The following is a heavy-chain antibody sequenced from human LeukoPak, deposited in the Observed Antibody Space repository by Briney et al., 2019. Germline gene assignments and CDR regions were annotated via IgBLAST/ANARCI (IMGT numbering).Heavy chain of an antibody. V-gene: IGHV4-39*07. CDR3: ARGTAYSSSWYTDY. CDR1: GGSIGSSSYY. Sequence: PSETLSLTCTVSGGSIGSSSYYWGWIRQPPGKGLEWIGEIYHSGSTNYNPSLKSRVTISVDKSKNQFSLKLSSVTAADTAVYYCARGTAYSSSWYTDYWGQGTLVTVSS. CDR2: IYHSGST. D-gene: IGHD6-13*01. J-gene: IGHJ4*02.